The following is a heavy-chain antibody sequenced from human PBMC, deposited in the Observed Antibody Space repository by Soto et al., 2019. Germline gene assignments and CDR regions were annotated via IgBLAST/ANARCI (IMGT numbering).Heavy chain of an antibody. CDR2: ITGGGSST. J-gene: IGHJ4*02. Sequence: GGSLRLSCAASGFTFSRYAMSWVRQAPGKGLEWVSAITGGGSSTYYADSVKGRFTISRDNSKNTLSLQMNGLRAEDTAVYYCTKGSAAARPYYFDYWGQGALVTVSS. CDR1: GFTFSRYA. D-gene: IGHD6-13*01. CDR3: TKGSAAARPYYFDY. V-gene: IGHV3-23*01.